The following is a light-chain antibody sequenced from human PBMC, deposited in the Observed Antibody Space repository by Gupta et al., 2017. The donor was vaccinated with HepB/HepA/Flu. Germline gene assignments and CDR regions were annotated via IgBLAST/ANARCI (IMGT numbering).Light chain of an antibody. CDR2: DAS. J-gene: IGKJ2*01. Sequence: DIQMTQSPSSLSASVGDRVTITCQASQDISNYLNWYQQKPGKAPKLLIYDASNLETGVPSRFSGSGSGTDFTFTISSLQPEDIATYYCQQYDNRPPPTFGQGTKLEIK. CDR3: QQYDNRPPPT. V-gene: IGKV1-33*01. CDR1: QDISNY.